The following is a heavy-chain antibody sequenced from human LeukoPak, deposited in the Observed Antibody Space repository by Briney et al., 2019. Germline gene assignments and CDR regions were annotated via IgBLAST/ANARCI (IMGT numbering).Heavy chain of an antibody. V-gene: IGHV1-8*02. D-gene: IGHD3-22*01. J-gene: IGHJ4*02. CDR2: MNPNSGNT. CDR1: GGTFSSYA. Sequence: ASVKVSCKASGGTFSSYAISWVRQAPGQGLEWMGWMNPNSGNTGYAQKFQGRVTMTRNTSISTAYMELSSLRSEDTAVYYCARSPPAYYYDSSADYWGQGTLVTVSS. CDR3: ARSPPAYYYDSSADY.